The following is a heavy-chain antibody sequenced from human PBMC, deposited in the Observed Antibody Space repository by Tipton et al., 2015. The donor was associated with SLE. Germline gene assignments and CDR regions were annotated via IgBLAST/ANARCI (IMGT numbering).Heavy chain of an antibody. CDR3: ARRGVGATYWYFDL. D-gene: IGHD1-26*01. Sequence: TLSLTCSVSGDSIRSSSHYWGWIRQPPGKGLEYIGSIYYSGSPYYNPSLKSRVTISLDTSKNQFSLKLSSVTAADTAVYYCARRGVGATYWYFDLWGRGTLVTVSS. J-gene: IGHJ2*01. V-gene: IGHV4-39*01. CDR2: IYYSGSP. CDR1: GDSIRSSSHY.